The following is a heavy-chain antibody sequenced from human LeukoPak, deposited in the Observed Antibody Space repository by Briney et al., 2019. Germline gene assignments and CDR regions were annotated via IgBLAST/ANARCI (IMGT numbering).Heavy chain of an antibody. CDR2: ISSSGSTI. Sequence: KPGGSLRLSCAASGFTFSDYYMSWIRQAPGKGLEWVSYISSSGSTIYYADSVKGRSTISRDNAKNSLYLQMNSLRAEDTAVYYCASSARDGYNLGYYFDYWGQGTLVTVSS. V-gene: IGHV3-11*01. CDR1: GFTFSDYY. CDR3: ASSARDGYNLGYYFDY. J-gene: IGHJ4*02. D-gene: IGHD5-24*01.